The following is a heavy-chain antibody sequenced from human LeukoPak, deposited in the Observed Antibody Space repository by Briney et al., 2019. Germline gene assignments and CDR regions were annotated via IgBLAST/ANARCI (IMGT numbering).Heavy chain of an antibody. V-gene: IGHV3-21*01. CDR3: ARDSRMPITMVRGVIRGWFDP. J-gene: IGHJ5*02. Sequence: PGGSLRLSCAASGFTFSSYSMNWVRQAPGKGLEWVSSISSSSSCIYYADSVKGRFTISRDNAKNSLYLQMNSLRAEDTAVYYCARDSRMPITMVRGVIRGWFDPWGQGTLVTVSS. CDR1: GFTFSSYS. D-gene: IGHD3-10*01. CDR2: ISSSSSCI.